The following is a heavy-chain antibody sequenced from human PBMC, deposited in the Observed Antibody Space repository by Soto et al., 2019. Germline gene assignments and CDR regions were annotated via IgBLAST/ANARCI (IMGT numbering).Heavy chain of an antibody. J-gene: IGHJ4*02. CDR3: AKGGRYSSSRGYFDY. Sequence: PGGSLRLSCAASAFTFSDYYMSWIRQSPGKGLEWVSHISGSGSSTYYADSVKGRFTISRDNPKNTLYLQMNSLRAEDTAVYYCAKGGRYSSSRGYFDYWGQGTLVTVSS. CDR1: AFTFSDYY. CDR2: ISGSGSST. D-gene: IGHD6-13*01. V-gene: IGHV3-11*01.